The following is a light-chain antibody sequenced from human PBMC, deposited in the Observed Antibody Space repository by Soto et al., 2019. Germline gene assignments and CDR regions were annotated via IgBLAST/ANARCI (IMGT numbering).Light chain of an antibody. CDR1: KLGDKY. CDR2: QDS. Sequence: SYELTQPPSVSVSPGQTASITCSGDKLGDKYACWYQQKSGQSPVLVIYQDSKRPSGIPERFSGSNSGNTATLTISGTQAMDEADYYCQAWDSSTASVFGTGTKLTVL. J-gene: IGLJ1*01. V-gene: IGLV3-1*01. CDR3: QAWDSSTASV.